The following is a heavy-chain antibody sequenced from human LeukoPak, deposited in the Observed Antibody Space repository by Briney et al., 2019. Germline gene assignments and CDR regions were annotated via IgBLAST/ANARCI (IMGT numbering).Heavy chain of an antibody. J-gene: IGHJ5*02. Sequence: GGSLRLSCAASGFTFDDYAMHWVRQAPGKGLEWVSGISWNSGNIGYADSVKGRFTISRDNAKKSLYLQMNSLRAEDMALYYYAKGTYYDFWSGYSFDPWGQGTLVTASS. CDR1: GFTFDDYA. D-gene: IGHD3-3*01. CDR2: ISWNSGNI. CDR3: AKGTYYDFWSGYSFDP. V-gene: IGHV3-9*03.